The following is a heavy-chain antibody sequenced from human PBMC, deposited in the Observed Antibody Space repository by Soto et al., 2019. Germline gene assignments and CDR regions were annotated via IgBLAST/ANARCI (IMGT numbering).Heavy chain of an antibody. CDR2: IYYNGTT. CDR1: GLTVGDNY. CDR3: VRPLSSGPNYGKDV. V-gene: IGHV3-53*01. J-gene: IGHJ6*02. D-gene: IGHD3-10*01. Sequence: VHLVESGGGLIQPGGSLRLSCAASGLTVGDNYMCWVRQAPGMGLEWVSAIYYNGTTYYADSVKGRFTISRDTSKNTLSLQMDSLRVEDTAVYYCVRPLSSGPNYGKDVWGQGTTVTVSS.